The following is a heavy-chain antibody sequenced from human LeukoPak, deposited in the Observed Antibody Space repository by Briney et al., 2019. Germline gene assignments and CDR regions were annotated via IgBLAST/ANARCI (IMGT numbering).Heavy chain of an antibody. CDR3: AKNIGSDTGGYYNPRGRFDY. J-gene: IGHJ4*02. CDR1: AFSFSSYA. D-gene: IGHD3-22*01. CDR2: FSAGGGIT. Sequence: GRSLRLSCAPAAFSFSSYATSSVRQAPGKGLEWVSAFSAGGGITYYADSAKGGFTISRDNSKTTPYLQRTRLRAEIRPVNYLAKNIGSDTGGYYNPRGRFDYWGQGTLVTVSS. V-gene: IGHV3-23*01.